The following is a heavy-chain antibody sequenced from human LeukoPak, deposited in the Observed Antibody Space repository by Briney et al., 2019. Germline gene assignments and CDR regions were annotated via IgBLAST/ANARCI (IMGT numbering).Heavy chain of an antibody. Sequence: GGSLRLSCAASGFTFSNYNMHWVRQAPGKGLEWVSSISSSSSYIYYADSLKGRFTISRDNAKNSLFLQMNSLRAEDTAVYYCAKDLYTGYYYDSSVPRGVFDYWGQGTLVTVSS. CDR2: ISSSSSYI. D-gene: IGHD3-22*01. CDR1: GFTFSNYN. J-gene: IGHJ4*02. CDR3: AKDLYTGYYYDSSVPRGVFDY. V-gene: IGHV3-21*04.